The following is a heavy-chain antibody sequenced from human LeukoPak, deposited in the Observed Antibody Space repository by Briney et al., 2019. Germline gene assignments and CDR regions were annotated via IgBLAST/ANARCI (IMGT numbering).Heavy chain of an antibody. J-gene: IGHJ4*02. Sequence: PGGSLRLSCAASGFTFSSYAMSWVRQAPGKGLEWVSTIGGSGGRTYYPDSVKGRFTISRDNSKNTLYLQMNSLRAEDTAVYYCAKDSDVWGSYRYTPPGYWGQGTLVTVSS. CDR1: GFTFSSYA. CDR3: AKDSDVWGSYRYTPPGY. V-gene: IGHV3-23*01. D-gene: IGHD3-16*02. CDR2: IGGSGGRT.